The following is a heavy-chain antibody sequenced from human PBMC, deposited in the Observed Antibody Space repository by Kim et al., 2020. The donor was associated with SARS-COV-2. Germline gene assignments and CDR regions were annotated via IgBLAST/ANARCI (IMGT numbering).Heavy chain of an antibody. CDR3: VRGGGPDCRFDC. CDR2: K. Sequence: KHNGNPVKGRFTIARDNSKNTVYLQMGSLRPEDTALYYCVRGGGPDCRFDCWGQGTLVTVSS. J-gene: IGHJ4*02. D-gene: IGHD2-21*02. V-gene: IGHV3-30*15.